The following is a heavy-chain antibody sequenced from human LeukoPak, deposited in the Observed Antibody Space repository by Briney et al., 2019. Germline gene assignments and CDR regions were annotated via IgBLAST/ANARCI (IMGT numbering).Heavy chain of an antibody. V-gene: IGHV4-39*07. CDR3: ARSVYRFGYYFDY. CDR2: IYYSGST. J-gene: IGHJ4*02. D-gene: IGHD3-10*01. CDR1: GGSISSSSYY. Sequence: PSETLSLTCTVSGGSISSSSYYWGWIRQPPGKGLEWIGSIYYSGSTYYNPSLKSRVTISVDRSKNQFSLKLSSVTAADTAVYYCARSVYRFGYYFDYWGQGTLVTVSS.